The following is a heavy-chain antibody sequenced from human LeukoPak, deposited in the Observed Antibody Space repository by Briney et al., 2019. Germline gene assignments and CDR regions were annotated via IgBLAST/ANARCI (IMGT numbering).Heavy chain of an antibody. J-gene: IGHJ5*02. CDR1: GFTFSDCY. V-gene: IGHV3-11*01. D-gene: IGHD3-10*01. Sequence: GGSLRLSCAASGFTFSDCYMSWIRQAPGKGLEWVSYISSSGSTIYYADSVKGRFTISRDNAKNSLYLQMNSLRAEDTAVYYCARSFALYYGSGSYQLDPWGQGTLVTVSS. CDR3: ARSFALYYGSGSYQLDP. CDR2: ISSSGSTI.